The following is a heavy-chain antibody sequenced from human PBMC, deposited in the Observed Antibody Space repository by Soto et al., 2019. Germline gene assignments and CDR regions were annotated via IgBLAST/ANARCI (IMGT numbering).Heavy chain of an antibody. V-gene: IGHV3-23*01. CDR1: GFTFSSYA. Sequence: EVQLLESGGGLVQPGGSLRLSCAASGFTFSSYAMSWVRQAPGKGLEWVSAISGSGGSTYYSDSVKGRFTISRDNSKNTLYLQMNSLRAEDTAVYYCAKRYSNYVKEYYFDYWGQGTLVTVSS. J-gene: IGHJ4*02. CDR2: ISGSGGST. CDR3: AKRYSNYVKEYYFDY. D-gene: IGHD4-4*01.